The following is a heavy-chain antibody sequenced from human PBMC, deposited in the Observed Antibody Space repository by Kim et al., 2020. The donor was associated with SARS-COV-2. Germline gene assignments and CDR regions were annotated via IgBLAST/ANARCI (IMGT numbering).Heavy chain of an antibody. V-gene: IGHV4-39*01. J-gene: IGHJ4*02. CDR3: ARLSAY. CDR2: YSGST. Sequence: YSGSTYYPPSLQRRATISVDTSKNPFSLKLSSVTAADTAVYYCARLSAYWGQGTLITVSS.